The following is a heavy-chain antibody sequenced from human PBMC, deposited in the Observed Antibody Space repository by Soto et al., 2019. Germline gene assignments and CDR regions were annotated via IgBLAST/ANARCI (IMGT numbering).Heavy chain of an antibody. V-gene: IGHV1-18*01. CDR3: ARFHPSSLWATYPDY. CDR1: GSTFTRYG. D-gene: IGHD5-12*01. J-gene: IGHJ4*02. CDR2: ISGYNGNT. Sequence: QVQLVQSGAEVKKPGASVKVSCKASGSTFTRYGIRWVRQSPGQGLELMGWISGYNGNTNYAQKLQGRVTMTTDTSTSTAYMERRSLRSDDTAVYYCARFHPSSLWATYPDYWGQGTLVTVSS.